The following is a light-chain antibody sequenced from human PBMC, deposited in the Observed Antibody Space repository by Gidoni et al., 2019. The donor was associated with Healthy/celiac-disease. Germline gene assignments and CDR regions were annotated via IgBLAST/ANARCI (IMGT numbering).Light chain of an antibody. Sequence: QTVVTQEPSLTVSPGGTVTLTCASSPGAFTSGYYPHWFQQKPGQAPRALIDSTSNKHSWTPARFSGSRLGGKAALTLSGVQPEDEAEYYCLLYYGGAHVFGTGTKVTVL. CDR2: STS. CDR1: PGAFTSGYY. J-gene: IGLJ1*01. CDR3: LLYYGGAHV. V-gene: IGLV7-43*01.